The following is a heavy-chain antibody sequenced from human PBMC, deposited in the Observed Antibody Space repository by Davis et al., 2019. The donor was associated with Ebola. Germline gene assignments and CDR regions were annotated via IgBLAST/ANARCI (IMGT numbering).Heavy chain of an antibody. CDR3: AKERCSSTSCFDDY. D-gene: IGHD2-2*01. J-gene: IGHJ4*02. V-gene: IGHV3-NL1*01. CDR1: GLISSNYV. CDR2: SETSDTNFHA. Sequence: PGGSLRLSCEVSGLISSNYVMYWVRQASGKGLEWISASETSDTNFHANYADSVKGRFTLVRDNPRNKVFLQMNSLRVEDTAVYYCAKERCSSTSCFDDYWGQGTLVTVSS.